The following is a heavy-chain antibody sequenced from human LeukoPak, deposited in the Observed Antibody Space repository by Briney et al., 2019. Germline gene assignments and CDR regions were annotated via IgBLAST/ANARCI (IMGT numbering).Heavy chain of an antibody. J-gene: IGHJ4*02. V-gene: IGHV3-23*01. CDR1: GFTFSSYA. Sequence: QSGGSLRLPCAASGFTFSSYAMSWVRQAPGKGLEWVSAISGSGGSTYYADSVKGRFTISRDNSKNTLYLQMNSLRAEDTAVYYCAKFGGYSSSWFDYWGQGTLVTVSS. D-gene: IGHD6-13*01. CDR2: ISGSGGST. CDR3: AKFGGYSSSWFDY.